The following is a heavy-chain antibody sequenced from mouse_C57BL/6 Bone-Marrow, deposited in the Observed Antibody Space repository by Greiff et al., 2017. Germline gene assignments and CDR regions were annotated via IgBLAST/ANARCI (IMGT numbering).Heavy chain of an antibody. D-gene: IGHD2-3*01. CDR3: ARVNDDGYYAWFAY. CDR1: GYAFSSSW. CDR2: IYPGGGDT. Sequence: QVQLKESGPELVKPGASVKISCKASGYAFSSSWMNWVKQRPGKGLEWIGRIYPGGGDTNYNGKFKGKATLTADKSSSTAYMQLSSLTSEDSAVYFCARVNDDGYYAWFAYWGQGTLVTVSA. J-gene: IGHJ3*01. V-gene: IGHV1-82*01.